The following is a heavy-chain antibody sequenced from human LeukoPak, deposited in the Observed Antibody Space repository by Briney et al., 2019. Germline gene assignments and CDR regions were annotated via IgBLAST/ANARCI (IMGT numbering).Heavy chain of an antibody. CDR3: ARFRAGVGEPYGDY. D-gene: IGHD3-10*01. CDR2: ISAYNGNT. J-gene: IGHJ4*02. V-gene: IGHV1-18*01. CDR1: GYTFTIYG. Sequence: ASEKLSCKASGYTFTIYGICWVRHAPGQGLEWMGCISAYNGNTNYAQKLQCRVTMTTDTSTSTAYMELRSLTSDDTAGYYCARFRAGVGEPYGDYWGQGTLVTASS.